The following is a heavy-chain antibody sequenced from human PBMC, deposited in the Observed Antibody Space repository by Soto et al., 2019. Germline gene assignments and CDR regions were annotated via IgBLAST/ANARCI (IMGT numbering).Heavy chain of an antibody. CDR2: MNPNSGNT. D-gene: IGHD3-10*01. CDR3: AREYYYGSAD. J-gene: IGHJ4*02. Sequence: QVQLVQSGAEVKKPGASVKVSCKASGYTFTSYDINWVRQATGQGLEWMGWMNPNSGNTGYAQKFXGXVXMXRNTSLCTAYMELSSLRSEDTAVYYCAREYYYGSADWGQGTLVTVSS. V-gene: IGHV1-8*01. CDR1: GYTFTSYD.